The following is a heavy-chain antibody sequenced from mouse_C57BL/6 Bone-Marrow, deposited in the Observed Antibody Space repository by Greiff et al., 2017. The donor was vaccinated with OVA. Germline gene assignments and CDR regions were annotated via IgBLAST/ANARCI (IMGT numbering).Heavy chain of an antibody. CDR1: GYSFTDYN. D-gene: IGHD5-1*01. Sequence: EVQLQQSGPELVKPGASVKISCKASGYSFTDYNMTWVKQSPGQGLEWIGVINPNYGTTSYTQKFKGQATLTVDPSSSTAYMQLNSLTSEDSAVYCCARRGVRSLFDYWGKGTTLTVSS. J-gene: IGHJ2*01. CDR2: INPNYGTT. V-gene: IGHV1-39*01. CDR3: ARRGVRSLFDY.